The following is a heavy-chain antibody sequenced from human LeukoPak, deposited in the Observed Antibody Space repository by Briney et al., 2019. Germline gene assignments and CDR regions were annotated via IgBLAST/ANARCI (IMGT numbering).Heavy chain of an antibody. J-gene: IGHJ3*02. Sequence: PGGSLRLSCAASGFTFSSYAMSWVRQAPGKGLEWVSAISGSGGSTYYADSVKGRFTISRDNSKNTLYLQMNSLRAEDTAVYYCAKDRLSVRYFDWFTDHDAFDIWGQGTMVTVSS. CDR3: AKDRLSVRYFDWFTDHDAFDI. CDR1: GFTFSSYA. CDR2: ISGSGGST. D-gene: IGHD3-9*01. V-gene: IGHV3-23*01.